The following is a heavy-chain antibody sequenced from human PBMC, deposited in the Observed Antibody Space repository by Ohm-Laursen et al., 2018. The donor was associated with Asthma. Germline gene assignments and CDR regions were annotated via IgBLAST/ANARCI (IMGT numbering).Heavy chain of an antibody. CDR2: IYYSGST. J-gene: IGHJ6*02. D-gene: IGHD5-24*01. CDR3: AKGLRYDGYLYGLDV. Sequence: GTLSLTCTVSGGSISSGGYYWSWIRQHPGKGLEWIGYIYYSGSTNYNPSLKSRVTISVDTSKNQFSLRLSSVTAADTAVYYCAKGLRYDGYLYGLDVWGHGTTVTVSS. CDR1: GGSISSGGYY. V-gene: IGHV4-61*08.